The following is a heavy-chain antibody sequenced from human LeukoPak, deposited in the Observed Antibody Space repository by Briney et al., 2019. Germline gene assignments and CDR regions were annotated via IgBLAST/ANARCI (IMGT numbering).Heavy chain of an antibody. CDR2: IYYSGST. CDR1: GGSISSSSYY. J-gene: IGHJ4*02. D-gene: IGHD7-27*01. CDR3: ARLRLTTGEVFDY. Sequence: PSETLSLTCTVSGGSISSSSYYWGWIRRPPWKGLEWIGSIYYSGSTYYNPSLKSRVTISVDTSKNQFSLKLRSVTAADTAVYYRARLRLTTGEVFDYWGQGTLVTVSS. V-gene: IGHV4-39*01.